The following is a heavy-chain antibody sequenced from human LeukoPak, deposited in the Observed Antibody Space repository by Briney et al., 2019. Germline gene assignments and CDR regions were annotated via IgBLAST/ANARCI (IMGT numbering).Heavy chain of an antibody. V-gene: IGHV5-51*01. Sequence: GESLKISCKASGYSFTSYWIGWVRRMPGKGLEWLGIIYPGDSDTRYSPSFQGQVTISADKSISTAYLQWSSLKASDTAMYYCARLVGYCSSTSCYDLGYFDYWGQGTLVTVSS. CDR3: ARLVGYCSSTSCYDLGYFDY. J-gene: IGHJ4*02. CDR1: GYSFTSYW. D-gene: IGHD2-2*01. CDR2: IYPGDSDT.